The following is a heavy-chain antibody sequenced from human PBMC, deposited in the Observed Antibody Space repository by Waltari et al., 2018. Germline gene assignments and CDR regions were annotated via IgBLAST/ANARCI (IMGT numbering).Heavy chain of an antibody. J-gene: IGHJ6*02. CDR3: ARLPIPSYYYGMDV. D-gene: IGHD2-21*01. V-gene: IGHV4-4*09. Sequence: QVQLQESGPGLVKPSETLSLTCTVSGASLNNSYWRWIRQPPGKGLDYIGYVSSSGGTNSNPSLKSRVTISLDTSKNQFSLKLSSVTAADTAVYYCARLPIPSYYYGMDVWGQGTTVTVSS. CDR1: GASLNNSY. CDR2: VSSSGGT.